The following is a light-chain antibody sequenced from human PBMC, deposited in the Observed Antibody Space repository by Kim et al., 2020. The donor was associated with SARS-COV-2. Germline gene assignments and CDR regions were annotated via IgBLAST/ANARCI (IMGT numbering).Light chain of an antibody. CDR2: DAS. J-gene: IGKJ1*01. V-gene: IGKV3-11*01. CDR3: QQRRFWPVT. CDR1: QGVGSQ. Sequence: LAPGEGSAPSCRASQGVGSQLAWYQQKAGQAPRLVIYDASNRATGIPARFSGRGSGTDFTLTISSLEPEDFAVYFCQQRRFWPVTFGQGTKVDIK.